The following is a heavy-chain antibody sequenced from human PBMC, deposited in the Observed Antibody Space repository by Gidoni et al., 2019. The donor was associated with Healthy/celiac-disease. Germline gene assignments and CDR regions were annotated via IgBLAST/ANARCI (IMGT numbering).Heavy chain of an antibody. CDR2: IYYSGIT. V-gene: IGHV4-31*03. J-gene: IGHJ4*02. CDR3: ARAHPVAGDFDY. CDR1: GGSISSGGYY. D-gene: IGHD6-19*01. Sequence: QVQLQESGPGLVKPSQTLSLNCTVSGGSISSGGYYWSWIRQPPGKGLEWIGYIYYSGITYYNPSLKSRVTISVDTSKNQFSLKLSSVTAADTAVYYCARAHPVAGDFDYWGQGTLVTVSS.